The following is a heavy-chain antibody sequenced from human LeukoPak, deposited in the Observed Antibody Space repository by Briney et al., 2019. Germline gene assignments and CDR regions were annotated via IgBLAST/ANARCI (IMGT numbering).Heavy chain of an antibody. Sequence: PSETLSLTCTVSGGSISSSSYYWGWIRQPPGKGLEWIGSIYYSGSTYYNPSLKSRVTISVVTSKNQFSLKLSSVTAADTAVYYCARTIVGATTPWGNHFDYWGQGTLVTVSS. V-gene: IGHV4-39*07. D-gene: IGHD1-26*01. CDR2: IYYSGST. CDR3: ARTIVGATTPWGNHFDY. CDR1: GGSISSSSYY. J-gene: IGHJ4*02.